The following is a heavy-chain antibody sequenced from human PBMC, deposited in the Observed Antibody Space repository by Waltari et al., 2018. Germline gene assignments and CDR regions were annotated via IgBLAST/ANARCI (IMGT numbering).Heavy chain of an antibody. Sequence: EAQLVESGGGLVKPGGSLRLSCAASGFTFSPYRMTWFRQAPGKGLEWVSSISGNTYYKFYADTVRGRFTISRDNAKNSFYLQMNGLGAEDTAVYFCASLDTSGFYSRIFDHWGQGAVVTVSS. CDR2: ISGNTYYK. CDR1: GFTFSPYR. CDR3: ASLDTSGFYSRIFDH. V-gene: IGHV3-21*06. D-gene: IGHD3-3*01. J-gene: IGHJ4*02.